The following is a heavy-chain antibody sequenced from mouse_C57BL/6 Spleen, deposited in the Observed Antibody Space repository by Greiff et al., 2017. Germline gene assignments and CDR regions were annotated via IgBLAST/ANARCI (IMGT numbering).Heavy chain of an antibody. CDR2: IFPGSGTT. CDR3: ASWGTARARAYYIDY. D-gene: IGHD3-2*01. Sequence: VQLLESGPELMKPGASVKLSCKASGYTFTGYWIDWVKQRPGNGLEWIGEIFPGSGTTNYNEKFKGKATLTADTSSNTAYMQLSSLTTEDSAIYYWASWGTARARAYYIDYWGQGTTLTVSS. V-gene: IGHV1-9*01. CDR1: GYTFTGYW. J-gene: IGHJ2*01.